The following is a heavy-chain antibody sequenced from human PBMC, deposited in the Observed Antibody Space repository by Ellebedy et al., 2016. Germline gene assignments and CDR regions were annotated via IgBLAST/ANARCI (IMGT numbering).Heavy chain of an antibody. D-gene: IGHD3-10*01. J-gene: IGHJ6*03. Sequence: GESLKISXETSGMIFSRFAMHWVRQAPGKGLQWVAVIWYDGSNEHYADSVRGRFTISRDNSKNMLYLQMNSLRAEDTAVYYCARVFGGSGSFLDHYYMDVWGKGTTVTVSS. CDR2: IWYDGSNE. V-gene: IGHV3-33*01. CDR1: GMIFSRFA. CDR3: ARVFGGSGSFLDHYYMDV.